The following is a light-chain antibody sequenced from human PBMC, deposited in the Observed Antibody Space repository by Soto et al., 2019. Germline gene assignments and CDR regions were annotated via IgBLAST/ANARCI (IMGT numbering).Light chain of an antibody. CDR3: QQCLSWPIT. CDR2: KAS. Sequence: IQMTQSPSTLSVTIGNRVTITCRASQSISSWLAWYQQKPGKAPKVLIYKASSLESGVPSRFSGSGSGTDFTLTISSLEPEDFAVYYCQQCLSWPITFGQGTRLEI. CDR1: QSISSW. J-gene: IGKJ5*01. V-gene: IGKV1-5*03.